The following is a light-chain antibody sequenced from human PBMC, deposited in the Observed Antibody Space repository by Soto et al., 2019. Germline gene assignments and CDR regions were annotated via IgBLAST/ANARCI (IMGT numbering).Light chain of an antibody. V-gene: IGKV1-39*01. CDR2: DAS. J-gene: IGKJ2*01. CDR3: QQSSGPPYT. CDR1: QDIGTY. Sequence: DIQMTQSPSSLSASVGDTVTITCRAGQDIGTYLNWYQHKPGEGPRLLVYDASTLQSGVPCRFSGIGAGTDFALTISSLTPEDFATYCWQQSSGPPYTLGQGTNLEIK.